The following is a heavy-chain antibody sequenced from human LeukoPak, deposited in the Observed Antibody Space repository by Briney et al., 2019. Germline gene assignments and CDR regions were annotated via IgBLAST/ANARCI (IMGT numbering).Heavy chain of an antibody. J-gene: IGHJ4*02. CDR3: AKDVYCSGGSCHGIDY. CDR2: IRGSGTTA. V-gene: IGHV3-23*01. D-gene: IGHD2-15*01. Sequence: GSLRLSCAASGFTFSSNVMTWVRQAPGKELEWVSAIRGSGTTAYYADSVKGRFTISRDDSKNTLYLQMNSLRVEDTALYYCAKDVYCSGGSCHGIDYWGQGTLVTVSS. CDR1: GFTFSSNV.